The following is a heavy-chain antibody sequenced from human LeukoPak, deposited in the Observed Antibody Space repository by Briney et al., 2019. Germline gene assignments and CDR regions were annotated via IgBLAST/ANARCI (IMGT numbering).Heavy chain of an antibody. V-gene: IGHV3-64*01. CDR2: ISSNGGST. J-gene: IGHJ4*02. Sequence: PGGSLRLSCAASGFTFSSYAMHWVRQAPGKGLEYVSAISSNGGSTYYANSVKGRFTISRDNSKNTLYLQMNSLRAEDTAVYYCARSSTYYDILTGYSILYYFDYWGQGTLVTVSS. CDR3: ARSSTYYDILTGYSILYYFDY. CDR1: GFTFSSYA. D-gene: IGHD3-9*01.